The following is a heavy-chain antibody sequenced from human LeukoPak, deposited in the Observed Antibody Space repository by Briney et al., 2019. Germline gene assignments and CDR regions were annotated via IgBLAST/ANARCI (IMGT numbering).Heavy chain of an antibody. J-gene: IGHJ4*02. CDR3: ARVGRIAVASFDY. CDR1: GFTFSIYE. D-gene: IGHD6-19*01. Sequence: GGSLRLSCAASGFTFSIYEMNWVRQAPGKGLEWVSSSSGSTIYYADSVKGRFTISRDNAKNSLYLQMNSLRAEDTAVYYCARVGRIAVASFDYWGQGTLVTVSS. V-gene: IGHV3-48*03. CDR2: SSSGSTI.